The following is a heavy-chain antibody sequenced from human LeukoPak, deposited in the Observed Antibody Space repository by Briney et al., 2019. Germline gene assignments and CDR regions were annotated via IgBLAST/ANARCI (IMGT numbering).Heavy chain of an antibody. CDR2: ISYDGSNK. CDR3: AKSVGATSLAIDY. J-gene: IGHJ4*02. CDR1: GFTFSSYG. Sequence: GRSLRLSCAASGFTFSSYGMHWVRQAPGKGLEWVAVISYDGSNKYYADSVKGRFTISRDNSKNTLYLQMNSLRAEDTAVYYCAKSVGATSLAIDYWGQGTLVTVSS. V-gene: IGHV3-30*18. D-gene: IGHD1-26*01.